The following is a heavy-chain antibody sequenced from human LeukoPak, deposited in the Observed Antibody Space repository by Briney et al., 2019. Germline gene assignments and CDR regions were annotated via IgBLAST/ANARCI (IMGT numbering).Heavy chain of an antibody. CDR3: ARGPYYDFWSGYYTDY. J-gene: IGHJ4*02. CDR1: GFTFSSYG. Sequence: GGSLRLSCAASGFTFSSYGMHWVRQAPGKGLEWVAVIWYDGSNKYYADSVKGRFTISRDNSKNTLYLQMNSLRAEDTAVYYCARGPYYDFWSGYYTDYWGQGTLVTVSS. D-gene: IGHD3-3*01. CDR2: IWYDGSNK. V-gene: IGHV3-33*01.